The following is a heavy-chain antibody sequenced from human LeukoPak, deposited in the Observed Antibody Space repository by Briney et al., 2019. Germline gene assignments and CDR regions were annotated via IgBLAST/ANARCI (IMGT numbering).Heavy chain of an antibody. V-gene: IGHV4-4*02. CDR1: GGSITTTNY. J-gene: IGHJ4*02. Sequence: SGTLSLTCGVSGGSITTTNYWCWVRQPPGEGLEWIGEISLSGHTNYNPSLRSRLTMSLDESKNHLSLILASVTAADTAIYYCSRESGPFSPFGHWGQGTLVTVTS. CDR2: ISLSGHT. D-gene: IGHD1-26*01. CDR3: SRESGPFSPFGH.